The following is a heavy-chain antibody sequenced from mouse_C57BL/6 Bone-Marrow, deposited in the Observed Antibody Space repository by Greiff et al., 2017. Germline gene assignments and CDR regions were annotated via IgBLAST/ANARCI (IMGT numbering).Heavy chain of an antibody. CDR3: ASSCYYGSSFAY. J-gene: IGHJ3*01. D-gene: IGHD1-1*01. V-gene: IGHV1-81*01. CDR2: IYPRSGNT. CDR1: GYTFTSYG. Sequence: QVQLQESGAELVRPGASVKLSCKASGYTFTSYGISWVKQRPGQGLEWIGEIYPRSGNTNYNEKFKGKATLTADKSSSTAYMELRSLTSEDSAVYVCASSCYYGSSFAYWGQGTLVTVSA.